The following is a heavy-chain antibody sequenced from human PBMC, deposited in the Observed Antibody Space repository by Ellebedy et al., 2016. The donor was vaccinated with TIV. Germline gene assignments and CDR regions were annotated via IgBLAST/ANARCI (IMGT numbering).Heavy chain of an antibody. D-gene: IGHD3-22*01. CDR3: AKGRGGGSDSSAPRYYFDY. J-gene: IGHJ4*02. CDR2: ISGSGGRT. CDR1: GFTFSSYA. V-gene: IGHV3-23*01. Sequence: GESLKISCAASGFTFSSYAMTWVRQAPGKGLEWVSAISGSGGRTYYADSVKGRFTVSRDNSKKTLYLQMNSLRAEDTAVYYCAKGRGGGSDSSAPRYYFDYWGLGTLVTVSS.